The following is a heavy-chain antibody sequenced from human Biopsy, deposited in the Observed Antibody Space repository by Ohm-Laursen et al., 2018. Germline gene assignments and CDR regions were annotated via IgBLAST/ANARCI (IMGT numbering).Heavy chain of an antibody. Sequence: PGTLSLTCAVYGESFNGYYWSWIRQTPGKGLVWIGEINHSGRTNYNPSLKSRVTISVDTSKNQFSLKVRSVTAADTAVYYCVRGVDYYDPYHYYALDAWGQGTTVTVSS. CDR3: VRGVDYYDPYHYYALDA. CDR2: INHSGRT. D-gene: IGHD3-22*01. J-gene: IGHJ6*02. V-gene: IGHV4-34*01. CDR1: GESFNGYY.